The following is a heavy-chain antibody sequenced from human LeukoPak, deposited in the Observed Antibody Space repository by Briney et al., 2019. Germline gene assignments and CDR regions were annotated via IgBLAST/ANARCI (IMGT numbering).Heavy chain of an antibody. CDR3: ARSGVLFRYYYGMDG. CDR1: GFTFSSYW. V-gene: IGHV3-7*01. D-gene: IGHD2-8*02. J-gene: IGHJ6*02. Sequence: PGGSLRLSCAASGFTFSSYWMSWVRQAPGKGLEWVANIKQDGSEKYYVDSVKGRFTISRDNAKNSLYQQMNSLRAEDTAIYYCARSGVLFRYYYGMDGWGQGTTVTVSS. CDR2: IKQDGSEK.